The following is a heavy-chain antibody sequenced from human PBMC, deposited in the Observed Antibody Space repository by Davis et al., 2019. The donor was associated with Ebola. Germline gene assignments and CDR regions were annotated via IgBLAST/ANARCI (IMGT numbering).Heavy chain of an antibody. D-gene: IGHD1-14*01. CDR3: ARDLPGGDWYFDL. J-gene: IGHJ2*01. CDR2: IKQDGSEK. V-gene: IGHV3-7*03. CDR1: GFIFSNYW. Sequence: GGSLRLSCAASGFIFSNYWMSWVRQAPGKGLEWVANIKQDGSEKYYVDSVKGRFTISRDNAKNSLYLQMNSLRAEDTAVYYCARDLPGGDWYFDLWGRGTLVTVSS.